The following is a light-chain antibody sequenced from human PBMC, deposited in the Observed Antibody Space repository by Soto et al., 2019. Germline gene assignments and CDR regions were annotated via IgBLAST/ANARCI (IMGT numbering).Light chain of an antibody. Sequence: QSVLTQPPSASGTPGQRVTISCSGSSSNIGSNYVYWYQQLPGTAPKLLIYSNNQRPSGVPDRFSGSKSGTSASLAISGLRSEDEADYYCAAWYDSLSGYVFGTGTNVTVL. CDR3: AAWYDSLSGYV. CDR1: SSNIGSNY. J-gene: IGLJ1*01. CDR2: SNN. V-gene: IGLV1-47*02.